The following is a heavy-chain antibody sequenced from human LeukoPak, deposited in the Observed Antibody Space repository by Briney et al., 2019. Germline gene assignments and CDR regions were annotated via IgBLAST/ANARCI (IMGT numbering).Heavy chain of an antibody. Sequence: GGSLRLSCAASGFTFSSYSMNWVRQAPGKGLEWVSSISSSSSYIYYADSVKGRFTISRDNAKNSLYLQMNSLRAEDTAVYYCARDLGLDYYGSGSYPSGGYWGQGTLVTVSS. V-gene: IGHV3-21*01. J-gene: IGHJ4*02. CDR1: GFTFSSYS. CDR3: ARDLGLDYYGSGSYPSGGY. D-gene: IGHD3-10*01. CDR2: ISSSSSYI.